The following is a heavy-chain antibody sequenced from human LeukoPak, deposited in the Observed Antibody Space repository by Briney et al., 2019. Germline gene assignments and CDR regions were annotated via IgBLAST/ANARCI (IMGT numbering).Heavy chain of an antibody. J-gene: IGHJ4*02. CDR3: ARVKHTYYYDSSGYLD. CDR2: IIPIFGTA. Sequence: SVKVSCKASGGTFSSYAISWVRQAPGQGLEWMGGIIPIFGTANYAQKFQGRVTITTDESTSTAYMELSSLRSEDTAVYYCARVKHTYYYDSSGYLDWGQGILVTVSS. V-gene: IGHV1-69*05. CDR1: GGTFSSYA. D-gene: IGHD3-22*01.